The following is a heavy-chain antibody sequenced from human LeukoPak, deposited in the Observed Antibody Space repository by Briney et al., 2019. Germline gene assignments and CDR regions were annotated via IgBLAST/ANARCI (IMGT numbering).Heavy chain of an antibody. D-gene: IGHD3-22*01. CDR1: GGTFSSYA. CDR3: ARLYYDSSGYHDY. J-gene: IGHJ4*02. V-gene: IGHV1-69*04. CDR2: IIPILGIA. Sequence: GSSVKVSCKASGGTFSSYAISWVRQAPGQGLEWMGRIIPILGIANYAQKFQGRVTITADKSTSTAYMELSSLRSEDTAVYYCARLYYDSSGYHDYWGQGTLVTVSS.